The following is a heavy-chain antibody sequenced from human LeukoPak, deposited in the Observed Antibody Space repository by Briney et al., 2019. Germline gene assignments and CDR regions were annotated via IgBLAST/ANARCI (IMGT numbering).Heavy chain of an antibody. CDR1: GGSISSYY. Sequence: SETLSLTCTVSGGSISSYYWSWVRQPPGKGLEWIGFVYYTGSTNYSPSLKSRVTISVDTSKNQFSLKLSSVTAADTAVYYCAREEALGSGSFDYWGQGTLVTVSS. CDR2: VYYTGST. D-gene: IGHD1-26*01. J-gene: IGHJ4*02. V-gene: IGHV4-59*01. CDR3: AREEALGSGSFDY.